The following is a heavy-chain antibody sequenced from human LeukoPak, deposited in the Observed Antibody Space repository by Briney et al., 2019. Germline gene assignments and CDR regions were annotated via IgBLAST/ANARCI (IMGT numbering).Heavy chain of an antibody. CDR2: INPNSGGT. V-gene: IGHV1-2*02. CDR3: ARVGYSYGPFDY. Sequence: ASVKVSCKASGYTFTDYYMHWVRQAPGQGLEWMGWINPNSGGTNYAQKFQGRVTMTRDTSISTAYMELSRLRSDDTAVYYCARVGYSYGPFDYWGQGTLVTVSS. J-gene: IGHJ4*02. D-gene: IGHD5-18*01. CDR1: GYTFTDYY.